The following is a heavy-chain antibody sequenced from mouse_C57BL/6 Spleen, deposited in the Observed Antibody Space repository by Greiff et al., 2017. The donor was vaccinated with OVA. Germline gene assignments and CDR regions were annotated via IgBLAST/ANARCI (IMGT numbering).Heavy chain of an antibody. CDR2: IRNKANGYTT. D-gene: IGHD2-3*01. CDR3: ARYDGAMDY. Sequence: EVHLVESGGGLVQPGGSLSLSCAASGFTFTDYYMSWVRQTPGKALEWLGFIRNKANGYTTEYSASVKGRFTISRDNSQSILYLQMNALRAEDSATYYCARYDGAMDYWGQGTSVTVSS. CDR1: GFTFTDYY. J-gene: IGHJ4*01. V-gene: IGHV7-3*01.